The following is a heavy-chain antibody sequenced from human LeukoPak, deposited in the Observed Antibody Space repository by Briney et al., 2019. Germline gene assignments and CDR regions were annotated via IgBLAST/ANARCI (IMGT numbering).Heavy chain of an antibody. CDR1: GGSFSGYY. D-gene: IGHD4-11*01. CDR3: ARDWRLQGDYYGMDV. J-gene: IGHJ6*02. CDR2: IYYSGST. Sequence: SETLSLTCAVYGGSFSGYYWSWIRQPPGKGLEWIGYIYYSGSTNYNPSLKSRVTISVDTSKNQFSLKLSSVTAADTAVYYCARDWRLQGDYYGMDVWGQGTTVTVSS. V-gene: IGHV4-59*01.